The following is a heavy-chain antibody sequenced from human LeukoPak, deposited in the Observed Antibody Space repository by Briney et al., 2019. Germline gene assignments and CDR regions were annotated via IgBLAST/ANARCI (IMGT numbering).Heavy chain of an antibody. D-gene: IGHD3-22*01. Sequence: SETLSLTCTVSGGSISSSNYYWGWIRQPPGKGLEWIGSIYYSGRTLYNPSLKSRVTMSVDTSKNQFSLKLSSVTAADTAVYYCACLTTADAFDIWGQGTMVTVSS. J-gene: IGHJ3*02. CDR2: IYYSGRT. CDR3: ACLTTADAFDI. V-gene: IGHV4-39*07. CDR1: GGSISSSNYY.